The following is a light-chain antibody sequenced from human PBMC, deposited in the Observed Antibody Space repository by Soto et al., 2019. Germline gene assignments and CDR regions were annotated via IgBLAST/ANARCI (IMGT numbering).Light chain of an antibody. CDR2: KAS. CDR1: QTISSW. Sequence: EIQMTQSPSTVSVSVGARVTITCRASQTISSWLAWYQQKPGKAPKLLIYKASTLKSGVPSRFSGSGSGTEFTLTISSLQPDDFATYYCQHYNSYSEAFGQGTKVDI. V-gene: IGKV1-5*03. CDR3: QHYNSYSEA. J-gene: IGKJ1*01.